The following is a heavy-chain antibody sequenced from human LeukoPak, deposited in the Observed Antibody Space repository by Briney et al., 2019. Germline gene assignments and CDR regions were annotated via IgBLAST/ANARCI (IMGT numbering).Heavy chain of an antibody. CDR2: IYYIGST. V-gene: IGHV4-59*01. D-gene: IGHD7-27*01. CDR1: GVSISSYY. Sequence: SETLSLTCTVSGVSISSYYWSWIRQPPGKGLEWIGYIYYIGSTNYNPSLKSRVTISVDTSKNQFSLKLSSVTAADTAVYYCASRKLGNDYWGQGTLVTVSS. J-gene: IGHJ4*02. CDR3: ASRKLGNDY.